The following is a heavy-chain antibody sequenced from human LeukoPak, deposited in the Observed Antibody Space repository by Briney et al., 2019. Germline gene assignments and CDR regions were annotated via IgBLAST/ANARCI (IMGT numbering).Heavy chain of an antibody. V-gene: IGHV4-61*02. CDR3: VRGLTVVTPPDY. J-gene: IGHJ4*02. D-gene: IGHD4-23*01. CDR2: VYTSGST. CDR1: GGSISSGSYY. Sequence: PSETLSLTCTVSGGSISSGSYYWSWIRQPAGKGLEWIGRVYTSGSTNYNPSLKSRVTISVDTSKNQFSLKLSSVTAADTAVYYCVRGLTVVTPPDYWGQGTLVTVSS.